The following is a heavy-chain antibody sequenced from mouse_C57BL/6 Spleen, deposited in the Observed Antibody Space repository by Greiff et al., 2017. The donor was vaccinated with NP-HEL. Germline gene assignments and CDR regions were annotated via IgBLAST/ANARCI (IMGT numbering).Heavy chain of an antibody. CDR2: IYPGGGYT. V-gene: IGHV1-63*01. D-gene: IGHD1-1*01. CDR1: GYTFTNYW. CDR3: ARTAYYYGSSPDWYFDV. Sequence: VKLQQSGAELVRPGTSVKMSCKASGYTFTNYWIGWAKQRPGHGLEWIGDIYPGGGYTNYNEKFKGKATLTADKSSSTAYMQFSSLTSEDSAIYYCARTAYYYGSSPDWYFDVWGTGTTVTVSS. J-gene: IGHJ1*03.